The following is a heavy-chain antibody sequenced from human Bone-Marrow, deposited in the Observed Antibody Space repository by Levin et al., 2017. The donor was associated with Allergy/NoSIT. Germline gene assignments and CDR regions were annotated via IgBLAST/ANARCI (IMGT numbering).Heavy chain of an antibody. D-gene: IGHD2-21*02. CDR2: IKHDGSEG. J-gene: IGHJ4*02. V-gene: IGHV3-7*01. Sequence: GESLKIPCAASGFTFSVYWMAWVRQAPGKGLEWVANIKHDGSEGHHVGSVRGRFTISRDNAKKSLYLQMNSLRAEDTAVYYCVRDCGGDCYSYWGQGTLVTVSS. CDR1: GFTFSVYW. CDR3: VRDCGGDCYSY.